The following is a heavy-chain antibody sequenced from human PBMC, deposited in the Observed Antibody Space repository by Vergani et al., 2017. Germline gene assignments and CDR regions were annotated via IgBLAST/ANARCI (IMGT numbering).Heavy chain of an antibody. CDR1: GDSIISRSYY. J-gene: IGHJ2*01. D-gene: IGHD3-16*01. V-gene: IGHV4-39*01. Sequence: QMQLQESGPGLVKASETLSLTCTVSGDSIISRSYYWGWIRQPPGKGLEWVGSIYNSGNGDSSSSLKSRVTISADKSQNQFSLRLTSVTAADTAVYYCASGKYYSDSTSHFRGRYFDVWVRGTLVTVPS. CDR3: ASGKYYSDSTSHFRGRYFDV. CDR2: IYNSGNG.